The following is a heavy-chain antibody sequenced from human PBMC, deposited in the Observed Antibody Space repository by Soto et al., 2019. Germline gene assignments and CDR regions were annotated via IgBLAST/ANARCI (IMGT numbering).Heavy chain of an antibody. J-gene: IGHJ4*02. D-gene: IGHD1-1*01. CDR3: SRGVDAYKGGKY. CDR1: GGSFSGFY. Sequence: QVQLQQWGAGLLKPSETLSLTCAVYGGSFSGFYCNWIRQSPGKGLEWIGEIHPSGSISYNPSLKSRVIISLDASKVQFSLEVTSVTAADTAIYYCSRGVDAYKGGKYWGQGTQVSVSS. CDR2: IHPSGSI. V-gene: IGHV4-34*02.